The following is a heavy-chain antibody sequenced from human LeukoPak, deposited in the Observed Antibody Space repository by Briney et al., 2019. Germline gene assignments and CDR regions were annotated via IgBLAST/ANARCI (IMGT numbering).Heavy chain of an antibody. CDR3: ATGSRIAAAGTKTYYYHYMDV. CDR2: FDPEDGET. J-gene: IGHJ6*03. V-gene: IGHV1-24*01. CDR1: GYTLTELS. D-gene: IGHD6-13*01. Sequence: ASVKVSCKVSGYTLTELSMHWVRQAPGKGLEWMGGFDPEDGETIYAQKFQGRVTMTEDTSTDTAYMELSSLRSEDTAVYYCATGSRIAAAGTKTYYYHYMDVWGKGTTVTVSS.